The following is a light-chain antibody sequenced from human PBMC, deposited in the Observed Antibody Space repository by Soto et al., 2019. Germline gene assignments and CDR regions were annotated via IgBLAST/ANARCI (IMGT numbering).Light chain of an antibody. CDR3: QQSYSTPRT. V-gene: IGKV1-39*01. Sequence: DIQMTQSTSSLSASVGDRVTITCRASQSISSYLNWYQQKPGKAPKLLIYAASSLQSGVPSRFSGSGSGTYFTLTISSLQPEDFATYYCQQSYSTPRTFGQGTKVEIK. CDR1: QSISSY. J-gene: IGKJ1*01. CDR2: AAS.